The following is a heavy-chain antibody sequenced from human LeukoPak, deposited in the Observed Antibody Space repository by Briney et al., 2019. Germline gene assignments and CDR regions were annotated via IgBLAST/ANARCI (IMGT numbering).Heavy chain of an antibody. CDR3: AKEKAYDSSGPPGY. V-gene: IGHV3-23*01. J-gene: IGHJ4*02. CDR2: ISGSGGST. Sequence: GGSLRLSCAASGFTFSSYAMSWVREAPGKGLEWVSAISGSGGSTYYADSVKGRFTISRDNSKNTLYLQMNSLRAEDTAVYYCAKEKAYDSSGPPGYWGQGTLVTVSS. D-gene: IGHD3-22*01. CDR1: GFTFSSYA.